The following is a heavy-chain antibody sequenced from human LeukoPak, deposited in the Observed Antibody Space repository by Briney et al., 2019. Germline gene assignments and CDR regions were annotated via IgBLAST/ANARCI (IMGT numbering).Heavy chain of an antibody. V-gene: IGHV5-51*01. CDR1: GYSFTNYW. D-gene: IGHD6-13*01. CDR3: ARQNGLASAPDY. J-gene: IGHJ4*02. CDR2: IYPGDFDT. Sequence: GKSLKISCQGSGYSFTNYWIGWVRQMPGKGLEWMGIIYPGDFDTKYGPSFQGQVTISADKSIRTAYLQWSSLKASDTAIYYCARQNGLASAPDYWGQGTLVTVSS.